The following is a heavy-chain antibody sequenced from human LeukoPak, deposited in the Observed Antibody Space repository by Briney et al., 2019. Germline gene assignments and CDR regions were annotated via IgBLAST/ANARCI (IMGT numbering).Heavy chain of an antibody. Sequence: PSETLSLTCAVYGGSFSGYYWSWIRQPPGKGLEWIGEINHSGSTNYNPSLKCRVTISVDTSKNQFSLKLSSVTAADTAVYYCARVAVFGVVSSDYYYYYMDVWGKGTTVTVSS. CDR1: GGSFSGYY. V-gene: IGHV4-34*01. CDR2: INHSGST. D-gene: IGHD3-3*01. CDR3: ARVAVFGVVSSDYYYYYMDV. J-gene: IGHJ6*03.